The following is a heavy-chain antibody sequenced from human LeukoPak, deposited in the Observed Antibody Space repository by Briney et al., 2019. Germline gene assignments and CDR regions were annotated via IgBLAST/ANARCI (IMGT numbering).Heavy chain of an antibody. CDR3: ARGPSGSDY. D-gene: IGHD3-10*01. J-gene: IGHJ4*02. V-gene: IGHV1-2*06. CDR2: INPSSGGT. CDR1: GYTFTGYY. Sequence: ASVTVSCEVSGYTFTGYYLHWLRQAPGQGLEWMGRINPSSGGTNYAQKFQGRVTMTRDTSINTAYMALSSLRSDDTAVYYCARGPSGSDYWGQGTLVTVSS.